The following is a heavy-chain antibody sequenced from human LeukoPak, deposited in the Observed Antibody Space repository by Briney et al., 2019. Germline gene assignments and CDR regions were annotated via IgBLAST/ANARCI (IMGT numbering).Heavy chain of an antibody. D-gene: IGHD3-3*01. CDR1: GGTFSSCA. Sequence: GASVKVSCKASGGTFSSCAISWVRQAPGQGLEWMGGIIPIFGTANYAQKFQGRVTITADESTSTAYMELSSLRSEDTAVYYCAREGMVYYDFWSGYKTPYYFDYWGQGTLVTVSS. V-gene: IGHV1-69*13. CDR2: IIPIFGTA. CDR3: AREGMVYYDFWSGYKTPYYFDY. J-gene: IGHJ4*02.